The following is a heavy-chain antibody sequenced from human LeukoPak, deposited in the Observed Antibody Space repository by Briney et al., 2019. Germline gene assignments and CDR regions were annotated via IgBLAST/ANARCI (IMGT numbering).Heavy chain of an antibody. D-gene: IGHD6-13*01. J-gene: IGHJ6*03. V-gene: IGHV1-69*02. CDR1: GGTFSSYT. Sequence: SVKVSCKASGGTFSSYTISWVQQAPGQGLEWMGRIIPILGIANYAQKFQGRVTITADKSTSTAYMELSSLRSEDTAVYYCASPIAAAGYYYMDVWGKGTTVTVSS. CDR3: ASPIAAAGYYYMDV. CDR2: IIPILGIA.